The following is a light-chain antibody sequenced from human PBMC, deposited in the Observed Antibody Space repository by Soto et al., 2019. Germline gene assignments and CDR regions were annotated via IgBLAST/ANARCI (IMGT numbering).Light chain of an antibody. V-gene: IGLV2-14*01. Sequence: QSALTQPASVSGSPGQSITISCTGTGSDVGGYNYVSWYQHHPGKAPKLMIFDVSNRPSGVSDRFSGSKSGNTASLTISGLQAEDEADYYCSSYTSSTPLYVFGTATKLTVL. J-gene: IGLJ1*01. CDR2: DVS. CDR1: GSDVGGYNY. CDR3: SSYTSSTPLYV.